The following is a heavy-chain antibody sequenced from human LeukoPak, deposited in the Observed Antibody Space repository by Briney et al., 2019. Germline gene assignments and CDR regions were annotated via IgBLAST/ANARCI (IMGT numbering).Heavy chain of an antibody. J-gene: IGHJ4*02. Sequence: GGSLRLSCAASGFTFTNCAMHWVRQAPGKGLEFVAAINSDGDGTYYGNSVKGRFTISRDTSKNTLFLQMDSLRPDDTSVYYCARDKRNSNGWYATFDYWGQGTLVTVSS. V-gene: IGHV3-64*01. D-gene: IGHD6-19*01. CDR2: INSDGDGT. CDR1: GFTFTNCA. CDR3: ARDKRNSNGWYATFDY.